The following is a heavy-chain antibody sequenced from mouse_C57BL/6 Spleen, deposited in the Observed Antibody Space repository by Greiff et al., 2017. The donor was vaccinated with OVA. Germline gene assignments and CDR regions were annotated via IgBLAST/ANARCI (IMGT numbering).Heavy chain of an antibody. V-gene: IGHV1-22*01. CDR3: AREDYDGAWFAY. D-gene: IGHD2-4*01. J-gene: IGHJ3*01. CDR1: GYTFTDYN. Sequence: VQLKESGPELVKPGASVKMSCKASGYTFTDYNMHWVKQSHGKSLEWIGYINPNNGGTSYNQKFKGKATLTVNKSSSTAYMELRSLTSEDSAVYDCAREDYDGAWFAYWGQGTLVTVSA. CDR2: INPNNGGT.